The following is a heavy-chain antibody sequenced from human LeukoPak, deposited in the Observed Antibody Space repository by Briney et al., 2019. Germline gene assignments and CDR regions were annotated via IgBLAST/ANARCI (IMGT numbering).Heavy chain of an antibody. D-gene: IGHD2-2*01. Sequence: GASVKVSCKASGGTFSSYAISWVRQAPGQGLEWMGGIIPIFGTANYAQKFQGRVTITADESTSTAYMELSSLRSEDTAVYYCARDERRYCSSTSCPGDYWGQGTLVTVSS. V-gene: IGHV1-69*13. CDR2: IIPIFGTA. CDR3: ARDERRYCSSTSCPGDY. J-gene: IGHJ4*02. CDR1: GGTFSSYA.